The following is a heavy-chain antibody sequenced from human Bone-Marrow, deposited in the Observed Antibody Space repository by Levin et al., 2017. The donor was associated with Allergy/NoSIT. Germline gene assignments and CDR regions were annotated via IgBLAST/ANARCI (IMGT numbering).Heavy chain of an antibody. CDR1: GFTFSSYS. Sequence: GESLKISCAASGFTFSSYSMNWVRQAPGKGLEWVSSISSSSSYIYYADSVKGRFTISRDNAKNSLYLQMNSLRAEDTAVYYCARGSNWNTFDYWGQGTLVTVSS. CDR2: ISSSSSYI. V-gene: IGHV3-21*01. J-gene: IGHJ4*02. D-gene: IGHD1/OR15-1a*01. CDR3: ARGSNWNTFDY.